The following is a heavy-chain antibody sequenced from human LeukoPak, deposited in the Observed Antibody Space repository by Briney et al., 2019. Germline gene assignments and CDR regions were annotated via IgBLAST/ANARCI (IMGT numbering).Heavy chain of an antibody. V-gene: IGHV4-39*01. D-gene: IGHD2-21*01. CDR1: GGSISSSSYY. Sequence: KPSETLSLTCTVSGGSISSSSYYWGWIRQPPGKGLEWIGSIYYSGSTYYNPSLKSRVTISVDTSKNQFSLKLSSVTAADTAVYYCARYLMTPGDGTNAFDIWGQGTMVTVSS. J-gene: IGHJ3*02. CDR3: ARYLMTPGDGTNAFDI. CDR2: IYYSGST.